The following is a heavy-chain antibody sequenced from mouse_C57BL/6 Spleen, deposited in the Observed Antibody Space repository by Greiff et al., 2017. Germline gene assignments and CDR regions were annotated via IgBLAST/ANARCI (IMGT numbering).Heavy chain of an antibody. CDR2: ISYDGSN. V-gene: IGHV3-6*01. Sequence: EVKLQESGPGLVKPSQSLSLTCSVTGYSITSGYYWNWLRPLPGNKLEWMGYISYDGSNNYKPSLKKRISITRDTSKNQFFLKLNSVTTEDTATYYCARADLGAMDYWGQGTSVTVSS. D-gene: IGHD3-3*01. CDR3: ARADLGAMDY. J-gene: IGHJ4*01. CDR1: GYSITSGYY.